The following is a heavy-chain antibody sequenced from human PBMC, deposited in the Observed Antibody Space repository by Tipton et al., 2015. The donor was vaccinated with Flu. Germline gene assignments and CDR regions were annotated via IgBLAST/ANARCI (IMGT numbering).Heavy chain of an antibody. CDR2: INQDGSVK. V-gene: IGHV3-7*03. CDR1: GFTFSHYW. CDR3: ARQIGGGDCY. Sequence: SLRLSCAASGFTFSHYWMSWVRQAPGKGLEWVANINQDGSVKYYVDSVKGRFTISRDNAKNSLYLQMNSLRADDTAVYYCARQIGGGDCYWGQGALVTVSS. J-gene: IGHJ4*02. D-gene: IGHD2-21*01.